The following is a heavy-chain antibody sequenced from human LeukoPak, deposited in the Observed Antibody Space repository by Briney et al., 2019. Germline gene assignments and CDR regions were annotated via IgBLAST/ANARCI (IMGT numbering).Heavy chain of an antibody. CDR1: GGSISSYY. J-gene: IGHJ4*02. CDR3: ARVLNPDSGWPIRN. V-gene: IGHV4-59*08. CDR2: IYYSGST. D-gene: IGHD6-19*01. Sequence: PSETLSLTCTVSGGSISSYYWSWIRQPPGKGLEWIGYIYYSGSTNYNPSLKSRVTISVDTSKNQFSLKLSSVTAADTAVYYCARVLNPDSGWPIRNWGQGTLVTVSS.